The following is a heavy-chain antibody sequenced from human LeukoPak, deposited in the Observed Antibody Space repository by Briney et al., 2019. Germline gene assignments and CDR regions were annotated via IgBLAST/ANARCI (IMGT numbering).Heavy chain of an antibody. Sequence: PSETLSLTCTVSGGSISSSSYYWGWIRQPPGKGLEWIGRIYYSGSTYYNPSLKSRVTISVDTSKNQFSLKLSSVTAADTAVYYCAVHYDILTGYYKYGTFDIWGQGTMVTVSS. CDR1: GGSISSSSYY. J-gene: IGHJ3*02. CDR3: AVHYDILTGYYKYGTFDI. V-gene: IGHV4-39*01. CDR2: IYYSGST. D-gene: IGHD3-9*01.